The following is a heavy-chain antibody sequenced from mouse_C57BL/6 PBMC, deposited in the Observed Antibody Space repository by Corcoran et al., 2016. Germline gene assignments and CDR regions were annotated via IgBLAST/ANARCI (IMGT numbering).Heavy chain of an antibody. CDR2: IYPGDGDT. J-gene: IGHJ3*01. V-gene: IGHV1-80*01. CDR3: ARSGSYDYDWFAY. D-gene: IGHD2-4*01. CDR1: GYAFSSYW. Sequence: QVQLQQSGAELVKPGASVKISCKASGYAFSSYWMNWVKQRPGKGLEWIGQIYPGDGDTNYNGKFKGKATLTADKSSSTAYMQRSSLSSEDSAVYFCARSGSYDYDWFAYWGQGTLVTVSA.